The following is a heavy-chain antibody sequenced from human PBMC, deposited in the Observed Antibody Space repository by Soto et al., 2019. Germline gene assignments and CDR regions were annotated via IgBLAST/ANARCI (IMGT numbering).Heavy chain of an antibody. D-gene: IGHD5-12*01. J-gene: IGHJ5*02. CDR2: INPNSGGT. CDR1: GYTFTAYY. Sequence: ASVKVSCKGSGYTFTAYYMHWVRQAPGQGLEWMGWINPNSGGTYHAQNFQGRVTMTRDTSTTTAYMELASLRSDDTAVYYCARGGGRGYNELDPWGHGTLVTVSS. V-gene: IGHV1-2*02. CDR3: ARGGGRGYNELDP.